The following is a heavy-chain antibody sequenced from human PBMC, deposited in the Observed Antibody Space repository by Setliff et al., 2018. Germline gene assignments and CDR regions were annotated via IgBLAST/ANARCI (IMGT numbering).Heavy chain of an antibody. CDR3: ARDSITYYYDSSGSTFDY. J-gene: IGHJ4*02. CDR2: ISYDGSNK. CDR1: GFTFSSYG. Sequence: LRLSCAASGFTFSSYGMHWVRQAPGKGLEWVAVISYDGSNKYYADSVKGRFTISRDNSKNTLYLQMNSLRAEDTAVYYCARDSITYYYDSSGSTFDYWGQGTLVTVSS. D-gene: IGHD3-22*01. V-gene: IGHV3-30*03.